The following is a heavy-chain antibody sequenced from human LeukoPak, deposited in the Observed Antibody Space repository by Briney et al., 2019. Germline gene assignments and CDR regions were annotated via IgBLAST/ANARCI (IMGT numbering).Heavy chain of an antibody. V-gene: IGHV1-46*01. CDR3: ARDQEGFDY. CDR2: IYPRDGST. J-gene: IGHJ4*02. Sequence: ASVKVSCKASGYTFTSNYIHWVRQAPGQGLEWMGMIYPRDGSTSYAQKFQGRVTVTRDTSTSTVHMELSGLRSEDTAVYYCARDQEGFDYWGQGTLVTVST. CDR1: GYTFTSNY.